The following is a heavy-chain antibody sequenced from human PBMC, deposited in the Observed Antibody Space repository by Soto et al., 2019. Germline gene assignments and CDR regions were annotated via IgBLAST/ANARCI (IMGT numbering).Heavy chain of an antibody. V-gene: IGHV1-2*04. CDR1: GYTFTGYY. Sequence: ASVKVSCKASGYTFTGYYMHWVRQAPGQGLEWMGWISPNSGGTNYAQKFQGWVTMTRDTSISTAYMELSRLTSDDTAVYYCARESYYGSGSYPYWGQGTPVTVSS. J-gene: IGHJ4*02. CDR2: ISPNSGGT. D-gene: IGHD3-10*01. CDR3: ARESYYGSGSYPY.